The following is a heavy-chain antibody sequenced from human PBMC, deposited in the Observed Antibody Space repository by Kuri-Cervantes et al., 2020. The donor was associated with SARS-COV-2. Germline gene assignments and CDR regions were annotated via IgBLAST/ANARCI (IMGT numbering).Heavy chain of an antibody. D-gene: IGHD2-15*01. CDR1: GFTFSNAW. V-gene: IGHV3-11*01. CDR2: ISSSGSTI. J-gene: IGHJ6*02. CDR3: ARTGLPGWYYYYGMDV. Sequence: GGSLRLSCAASGFTFSNAWMSWIRQAPGKGLEWVSYISSSGSTIYYADSVKGRFTISRDNAKNSLYLQMNSLRAEDTAVYYCARTGLPGWYYYYGMDVWGQGTTVTVSS.